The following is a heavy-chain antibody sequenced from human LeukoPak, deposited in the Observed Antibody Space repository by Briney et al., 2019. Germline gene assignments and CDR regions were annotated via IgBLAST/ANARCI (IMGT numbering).Heavy chain of an antibody. CDR1: GYAFTGYY. CDR2: ISGYNGHT. D-gene: IGHD3-10*01. CDR3: ARDSREVLLWFGEFSP. V-gene: IGHV1-18*04. Sequence: ASVKVSCKASGYAFTGYYMHWVRQAPGQGLEWMGWISGYNGHTKYAQKFQGRATMTTDTSTSTAYMELRSLRSDDTAVYYCARDSREVLLWFGEFSPWGQGTLVTVSS. J-gene: IGHJ5*02.